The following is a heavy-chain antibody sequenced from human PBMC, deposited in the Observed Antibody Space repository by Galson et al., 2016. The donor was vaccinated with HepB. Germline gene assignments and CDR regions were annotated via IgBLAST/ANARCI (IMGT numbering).Heavy chain of an antibody. D-gene: IGHD6-19*01. J-gene: IGHJ4*02. V-gene: IGHV3-23*01. CDR2: IDGPTPNT. Sequence: SLRLSCAASGFTFRNYALSWVRRAPGKGLEWVSHIDGPTPNTHYADSVRGRFSIYRDNSRDTLYLQIDSLTAEDSAIYYCTTWLSHHFDYWGQGTRLTVSS. CDR3: TTWLSHHFDY. CDR1: GFTFRNYA.